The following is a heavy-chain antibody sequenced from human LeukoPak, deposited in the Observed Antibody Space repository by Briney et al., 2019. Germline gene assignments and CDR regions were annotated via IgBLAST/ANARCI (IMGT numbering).Heavy chain of an antibody. CDR1: GYTFTNYG. Sequence: ASVKVSCKASGYTFTNYGISWVRQAPGQGLEWMGWISAYNGHTNYAQKLQGRVTMTRDTSTSTAYMELRSLRSDDPAVYYCARDRNIVPLWFGDSGDYWGQGTLVTVSS. V-gene: IGHV1-18*01. CDR2: ISAYNGHT. CDR3: ARDRNIVPLWFGDSGDY. D-gene: IGHD3-10*01. J-gene: IGHJ4*02.